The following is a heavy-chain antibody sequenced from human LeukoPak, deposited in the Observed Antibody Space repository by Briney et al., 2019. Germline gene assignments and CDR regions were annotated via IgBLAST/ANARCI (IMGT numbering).Heavy chain of an antibody. V-gene: IGHV5-51*01. CDR1: GYSFTSYW. D-gene: IGHD3-22*01. CDR2: IYPGDSDT. Sequence: GESLKISCQGSGYSFTSYWIGWVRQLPGKGLEWMGIIYPGDSDTRYSPSFQGQVTISVGKSISTASLQWSSLKASDTAMYYCARTPYSSGYSFDYWGQGTLVTVSS. CDR3: ARTPYSSGYSFDY. J-gene: IGHJ4*02.